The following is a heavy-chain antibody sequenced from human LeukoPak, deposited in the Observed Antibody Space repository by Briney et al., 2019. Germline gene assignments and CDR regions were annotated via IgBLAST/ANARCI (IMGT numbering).Heavy chain of an antibody. J-gene: IGHJ6*02. Sequence: ASVKVSCKASGYTFTGYYIHWVRQAPGQGLEWMGWINPNSGGANYAQKFQGRVTMTRDTSISTAYMELSRLRSDDTAVYYCASLRGTIFGVVNPYYDWSMDVWGQGTTVTVSS. D-gene: IGHD3-3*01. CDR3: ASLRGTIFGVVNPYYDWSMDV. CDR1: GYTFTGYY. V-gene: IGHV1-2*02. CDR2: INPNSGGA.